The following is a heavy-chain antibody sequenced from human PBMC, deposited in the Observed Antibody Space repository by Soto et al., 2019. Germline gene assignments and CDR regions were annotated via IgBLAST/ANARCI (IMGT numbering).Heavy chain of an antibody. CDR1: GYTFSNYG. D-gene: IGHD6-19*01. CDR3: SRVSMGGGWFDPNYYHGRDV. Sequence: QVQLVQSGAEVKKPGASVTVSCKTSGYTFSNYGINWVRQAPGQGLEWVGWISGYNGNTNYAQTVKGRVTMTTATSTCTVYIELRSLKSDDTAISYCSRVSMGGGWFDPNYYHGRDVWGLGTTFTASS. J-gene: IGHJ6*02. CDR2: ISGYNGNT. V-gene: IGHV1-18*01.